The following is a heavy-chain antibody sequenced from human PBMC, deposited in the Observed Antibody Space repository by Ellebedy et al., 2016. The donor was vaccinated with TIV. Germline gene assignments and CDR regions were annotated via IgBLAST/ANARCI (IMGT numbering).Heavy chain of an antibody. Sequence: GESLKISCAASGFTFSDYYMNWIRQAPGKGLEWVSYISSSGSTIYYADSVKGRFTISRDNAKNSLYLQMNSLRAEDTAVYYCARDQPPTVTTDLDYWGQGTLVTVSS. CDR3: ARDQPPTVTTDLDY. CDR2: ISSSGSTI. CDR1: GFTFSDYY. V-gene: IGHV3-11*04. J-gene: IGHJ4*02. D-gene: IGHD4-17*01.